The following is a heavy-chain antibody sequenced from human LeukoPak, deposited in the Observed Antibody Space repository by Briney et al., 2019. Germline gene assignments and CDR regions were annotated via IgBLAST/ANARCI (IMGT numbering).Heavy chain of an antibody. Sequence: GGSLRLSCSASGFTFSSYAMHWVRQAPGKGLEYVSAISSNGGSTYYADSVKGRFTISRDNSKNTLYLQMSSLRAEDTAVYYCAKDQDIAAADYYFDYWGQGTLVTVSS. D-gene: IGHD6-13*01. CDR1: GFTFSSYA. CDR3: AKDQDIAAADYYFDY. J-gene: IGHJ4*02. CDR2: ISSNGGST. V-gene: IGHV3-64D*06.